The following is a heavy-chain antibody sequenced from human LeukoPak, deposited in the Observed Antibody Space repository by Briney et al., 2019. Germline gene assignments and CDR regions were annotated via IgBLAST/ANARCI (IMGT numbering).Heavy chain of an antibody. CDR1: GYTFTSYY. J-gene: IGHJ6*02. V-gene: IGHV1-46*01. Sequence: ASVTVSCKASGYTFTSYYMRWVRQAPGQGLEWMGIINPSGGSTSYAQKFQGRVTMTRDTSTSTVYMELSSLRSEDTAVYYCASYSSSSIGWDYYYYYYGMDVWGQGTTVTVSS. CDR2: INPSGGST. D-gene: IGHD6-6*01. CDR3: ASYSSSSIGWDYYYYYYGMDV.